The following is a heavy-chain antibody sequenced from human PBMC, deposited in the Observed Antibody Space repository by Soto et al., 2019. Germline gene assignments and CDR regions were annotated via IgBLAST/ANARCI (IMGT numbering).Heavy chain of an antibody. Sequence: PSETLSLTCTVSGGSISSSSYYWGWIRQPPGKGLEWIGSIYYSGSTYYNPSLKNRVTISVDTSKNQFSLKLSSATAADTSVFYCARQFNYYDSSGYYTYWGQGTLVTVSS. J-gene: IGHJ4*02. CDR1: GGSISSSSYY. V-gene: IGHV4-39*01. CDR3: ARQFNYYDSSGYYTY. D-gene: IGHD3-22*01. CDR2: IYYSGST.